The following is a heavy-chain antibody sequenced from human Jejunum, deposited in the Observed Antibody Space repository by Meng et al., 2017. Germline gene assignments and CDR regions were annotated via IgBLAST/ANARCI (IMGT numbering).Heavy chain of an antibody. CDR3: ARDFEALNGV. D-gene: IGHD2-8*01. CDR1: GDSISSSYW. CDR2: IYHSGTT. Sequence: VPLQESGPGLVKPWGTLSLTCAVSGDSISSSYWWSWVRQSPGKGLEWIGEIYHSGTTNYHPSLKSRVTLSVDKSKNQFSLYLSSVTAADTAVYFCARDFEALNGVWGQGTLVTVSS. V-gene: IGHV4-4*02. J-gene: IGHJ1*01.